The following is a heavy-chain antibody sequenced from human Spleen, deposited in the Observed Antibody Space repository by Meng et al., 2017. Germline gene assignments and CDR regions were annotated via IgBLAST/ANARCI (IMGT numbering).Heavy chain of an antibody. V-gene: IGHV1-18*01. CDR2: ISPYNGNT. J-gene: IGHJ4*02. CDR1: GYTFTNYG. Sequence: QVQLVQSGAEGKNPGASVKVSCKASGYTFTNYGISWVRQAPGQGLEWMGWISPYNGNTNYAQKVQGRVTMTTDTSTTTVYMELRSLTSDDTAVYYCVREGGTNPYYFEFWGQGTLVTVSS. D-gene: IGHD1-26*01. CDR3: VREGGTNPYYFEF.